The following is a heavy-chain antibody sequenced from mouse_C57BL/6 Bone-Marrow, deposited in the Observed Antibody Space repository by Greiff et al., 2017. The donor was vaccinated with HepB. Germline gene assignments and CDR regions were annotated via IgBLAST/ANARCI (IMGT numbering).Heavy chain of an antibody. D-gene: IGHD2-5*01. Sequence: VNVVESGAELARPGASVKLSCKASGYTFTSYGISWVKQRTGQGLEWIGEIYPRSGNTYYNEKFKGKATLTADKSSSTAYMELRSLTSEDSAVYFCARNYSSYDWYFDVWGTGTTVTVSS. CDR2: IYPRSGNT. V-gene: IGHV1-81*01. J-gene: IGHJ1*03. CDR3: ARNYSSYDWYFDV. CDR1: GYTFTSYG.